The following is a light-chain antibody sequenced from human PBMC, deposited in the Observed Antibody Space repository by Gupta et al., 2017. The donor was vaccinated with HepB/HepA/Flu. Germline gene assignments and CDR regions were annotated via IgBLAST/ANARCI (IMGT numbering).Light chain of an antibody. CDR2: RNN. CDR3: AAWDDSLSGHVV. Sequence: QSVLTQPPSASGTPGQSVTISCSGSSSKIGSNYVYWYQQLPGTAPKLLIYRNNQRPSGVPDRFSGSKSGTSASLAISGLRSEDEADYYCAAWDDSLSGHVVFGGGTKLTVL. CDR1: SSKIGSNY. V-gene: IGLV1-47*01. J-gene: IGLJ2*01.